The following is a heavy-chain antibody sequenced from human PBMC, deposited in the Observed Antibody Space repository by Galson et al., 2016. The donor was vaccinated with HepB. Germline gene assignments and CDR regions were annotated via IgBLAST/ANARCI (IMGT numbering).Heavy chain of an antibody. CDR2: IYCADVK. CDR3: ALSPVGVVVGWFDP. V-gene: IGHV2-5*02. J-gene: IGHJ5*02. CDR1: GFSLNTREVG. D-gene: IGHD2-21*01. Sequence: ALVKPTQTLTLTCNFSGFSLNTREVGVGWIRHPPVPALEWLALIYCADVKRYNPSLQNRLTIANDTSKSQVDLTMTNMDPVDTATYYCALSPVGVVVGWFDPWGQGTLVTVSS.